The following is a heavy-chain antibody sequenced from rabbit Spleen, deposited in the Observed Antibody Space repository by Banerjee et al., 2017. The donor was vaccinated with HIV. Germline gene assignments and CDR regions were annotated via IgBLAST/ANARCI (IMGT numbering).Heavy chain of an antibody. CDR2: FYAGTSGKT. J-gene: IGHJ4*01. CDR1: GFDLSSYG. CDR3: ARDASYTTFSL. Sequence: QSLEESGGDLVKPGASLTLTCKASGFDLSSYGINWVRQAPGKGLEWIGGFYAGTSGKTGYASWAKSRFTITRSTTLNTVSLQMSSLTAADTATYFCARDASYTTFSLWGPGTLVTVS. D-gene: IGHD6-1*01. V-gene: IGHV1S40*01.